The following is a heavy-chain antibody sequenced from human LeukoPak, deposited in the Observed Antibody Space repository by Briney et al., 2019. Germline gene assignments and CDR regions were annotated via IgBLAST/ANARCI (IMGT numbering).Heavy chain of an antibody. CDR3: ARDAYSGSYNNWFDP. CDR2: ISSSSSYI. Sequence: GGSLRLSCAASGFTFSDYYMSWIRQAPGKGLEWVSSISSSSSYIYYADSVKGRFTIPRDNAKNSLYLQMNSLRAEDTAVYYCARDAYSGSYNNWFDPWGQGTLVTVSS. J-gene: IGHJ5*02. V-gene: IGHV3-11*06. CDR1: GFTFSDYY. D-gene: IGHD1-26*01.